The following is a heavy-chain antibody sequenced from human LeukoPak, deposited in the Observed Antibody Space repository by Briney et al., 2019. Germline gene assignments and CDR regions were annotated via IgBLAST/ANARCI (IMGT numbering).Heavy chain of an antibody. V-gene: IGHV4-39*07. Sequence: SETLSLTCTVSGGSISITNYYWGWIRQPPGKGLEWIGNIYYDGSTYYNPSLKSRVTISVDTSKNQFSLKLSSVTAADTAMYYCARSGYHYYDSSGYTFDYWGQGTLVTVSS. CDR2: IYYDGST. CDR1: GGSISITNYY. D-gene: IGHD3-22*01. CDR3: ARSGYHYYDSSGYTFDY. J-gene: IGHJ4*02.